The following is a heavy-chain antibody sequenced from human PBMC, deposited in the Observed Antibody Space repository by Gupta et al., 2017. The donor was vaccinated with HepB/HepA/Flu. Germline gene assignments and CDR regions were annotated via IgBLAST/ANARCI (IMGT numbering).Heavy chain of an antibody. V-gene: IGHV3-48*03. D-gene: IGHD3-10*01. CDR1: GFTFSSYE. J-gene: IGHJ4*02. CDR2: ISRDVSTI. CDR3: EREYGSGSQFDY. Sequence: EVQLVESGGGLVQLGGSLRLSGAASGFTFSSYEMNWVRQAPGKGLEWVSYISRDVSTIYYADSVKGRVSISRDNAKNSLYLQMNSLRAEDTAVYYCEREYGSGSQFDYWGQGTLVTVS.